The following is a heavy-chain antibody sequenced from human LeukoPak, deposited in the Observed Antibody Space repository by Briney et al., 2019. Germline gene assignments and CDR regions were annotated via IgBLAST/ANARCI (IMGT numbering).Heavy chain of an antibody. CDR2: ISDIGSI. J-gene: IGHJ4*02. CDR3: AGHHPRNTVDF. V-gene: IGHV4-59*08. Sequence: SETLSLTCTVSGGSMSPYHWGWIRQPPGKGLEWIAYISDIGSINYNPSLKSRVTISLDTSRNQFSLKLSSVTAADTAVYYCAGHHPRNTVDFWGQGTLVTVSS. D-gene: IGHD2/OR15-2a*01. CDR1: GGSMSPYH.